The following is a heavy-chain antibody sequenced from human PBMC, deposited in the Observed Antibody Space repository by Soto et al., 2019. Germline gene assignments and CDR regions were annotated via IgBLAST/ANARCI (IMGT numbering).Heavy chain of an antibody. D-gene: IGHD6-13*01. CDR2: ISAYNGNT. J-gene: IGHJ6*02. CDR3: ARDSSSWRYYYYGMDV. Sequence: ASVKVSCKASGYTFTSYGISWVRQAPGQGLEWMGWISAYNGNTNYAQKLQGRVTMTTDTSTSTAYMELRSLRSDDTAVYYCARDSSSWRYYYYGMDVWGQGTTVTVSS. V-gene: IGHV1-18*04. CDR1: GYTFTSYG.